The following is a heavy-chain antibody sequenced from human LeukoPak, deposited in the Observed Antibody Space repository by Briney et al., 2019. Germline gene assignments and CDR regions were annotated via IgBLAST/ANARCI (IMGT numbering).Heavy chain of an antibody. J-gene: IGHJ4*02. V-gene: IGHV1-18*01. D-gene: IGHD1-26*01. Sequence: APVKVSCKASGYTFTSYGISWVRQAPGQGLEWMGWISAYNGNTNYAQKLQGRVTFISNTSATTAFMELSSLRSEDAAVYYCARDSGSGNNDYWGQGTLVTVSS. CDR2: ISAYNGNT. CDR1: GYTFTSYG. CDR3: ARDSGSGNNDY.